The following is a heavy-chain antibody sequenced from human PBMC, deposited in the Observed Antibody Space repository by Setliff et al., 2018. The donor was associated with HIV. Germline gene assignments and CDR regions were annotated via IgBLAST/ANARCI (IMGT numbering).Heavy chain of an antibody. CDR2: IYYSGNT. J-gene: IGHJ4*02. V-gene: IGHV4-61*01. CDR3: ARHRDGGTYPIDY. D-gene: IGHD1-26*01. CDR1: GGSVGSGSYY. Sequence: SETLSLTCTASGGSVGSGSYYWSWIRQSPGKGLEWLGYIYYSGNTRYNPSLKSRVTISLDTSKNRFSLQLTSVTAADTAVYYCARHRDGGTYPIDYWGQGTLVTVS.